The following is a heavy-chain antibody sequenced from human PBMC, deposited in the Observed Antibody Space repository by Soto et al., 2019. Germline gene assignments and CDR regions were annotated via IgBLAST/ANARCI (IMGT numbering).Heavy chain of an antibody. J-gene: IGHJ5*02. CDR1: GGSISSGGYY. V-gene: IGHV4-31*03. Sequence: PSETLSLTCTVSGGSISSGGYYWSWIRQHPGKGLEWIGYIYYSGSTYYNPSLKSRVTISVDTSKNQFSLKLSSVTAADTAVYYCARDKVNWNDGKWFDPWGQGTLVTVSS. CDR3: ARDKVNWNDGKWFDP. CDR2: IYYSGST. D-gene: IGHD1-20*01.